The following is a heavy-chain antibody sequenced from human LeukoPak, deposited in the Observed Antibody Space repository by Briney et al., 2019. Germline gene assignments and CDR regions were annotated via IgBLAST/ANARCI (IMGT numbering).Heavy chain of an antibody. V-gene: IGHV1-8*01. Sequence: GASVKVSCKASGYTFTSYDINWVRQTTGQGLEWMGWMNPNSGNTGYAQKFQGRVTMTRNTSISTAYMELSSLRSEDTAVYYCARGYQLLFEWFDPWGQGTLVTVSP. CDR2: MNPNSGNT. CDR1: GYTFTSYD. D-gene: IGHD2-2*01. J-gene: IGHJ5*02. CDR3: ARGYQLLFEWFDP.